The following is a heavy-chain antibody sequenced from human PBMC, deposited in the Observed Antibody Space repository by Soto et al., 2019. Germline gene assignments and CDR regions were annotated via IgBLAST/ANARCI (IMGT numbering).Heavy chain of an antibody. J-gene: IGHJ6*02. CDR3: ARTDCSSTSCYNYSYYGMDV. V-gene: IGHV1-3*01. Sequence: QVQLVQSGTEVKKPGASVKVSCKTSGYSFTKYGVHWVRQAPGQRLEWMGWSNPGNGDTKYSQKFQGRVTITRDTSATTAYMELSSLRSEDSAVFYCARTDCSSTSCYNYSYYGMDVWGQGTTVTVSS. CDR2: SNPGNGDT. D-gene: IGHD2-2*01. CDR1: GYSFTKYG.